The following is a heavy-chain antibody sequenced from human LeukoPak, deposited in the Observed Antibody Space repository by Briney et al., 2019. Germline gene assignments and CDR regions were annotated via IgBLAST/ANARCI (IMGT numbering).Heavy chain of an antibody. Sequence: AGGSLRLSCAASGFTVSSNYMSWVRQAPGKGLEWVSAISGSGGSTYYADSVKGWFTISRDNSKNTLYLQMNSLRAEDTAVYYCAKDRCFDYWGQGTLVTVSS. J-gene: IGHJ4*02. CDR2: ISGSGGST. CDR1: GFTVSSNY. CDR3: AKDRCFDY. V-gene: IGHV3-23*01.